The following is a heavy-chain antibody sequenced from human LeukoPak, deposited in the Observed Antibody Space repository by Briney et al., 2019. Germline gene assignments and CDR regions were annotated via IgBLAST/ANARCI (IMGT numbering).Heavy chain of an antibody. D-gene: IGHD3-10*01. Sequence: SETLSLTCAVSGGSISSSTNWWSWVRQPPGTGLEWTGEIYHSGGTNYNPSLKSRITISVDKSQNQFSLKVNSLTAADTAVYYCARDDLRMVRGVPPRVWFDPWGQGTLVTVSS. V-gene: IGHV4-4*02. CDR3: ARDDLRMVRGVPPRVWFDP. CDR1: GGSISSSTNW. CDR2: IYHSGGT. J-gene: IGHJ5*02.